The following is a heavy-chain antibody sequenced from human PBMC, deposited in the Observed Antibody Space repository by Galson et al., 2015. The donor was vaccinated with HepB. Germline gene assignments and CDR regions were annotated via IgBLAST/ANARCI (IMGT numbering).Heavy chain of an antibody. D-gene: IGHD2/OR15-2a*01. CDR2: INPSGGST. V-gene: IGHV1-46*01. J-gene: IGHJ6*02. CDR1: GYTFTSYY. CDR3: AVPSKSRYYYYYGMDV. Sequence: SVKVSCKASGYTFTSYYMHWVRQAPGQGLEWMGIINPSGGSTSYAQKFQGRVTMTRDTSTSTVYMELSSLRSEGTAVYYCAVPSKSRYYYYYGMDVWGQGTTVTVSS.